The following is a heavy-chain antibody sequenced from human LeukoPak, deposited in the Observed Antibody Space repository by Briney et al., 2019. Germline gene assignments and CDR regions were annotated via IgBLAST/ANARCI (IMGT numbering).Heavy chain of an antibody. CDR1: GGSMSSYY. V-gene: IGHV4-4*07. D-gene: IGHD3-22*01. Sequence: SETLSLTCTVSGGSMSSYYWSWIRQPVGKGLEWIGRIYTSGSTNYNPSLKSRVTMSVDTSKNQFSLKLSSVTAADTAVYYCARDPYYYDSSGYFNWFDPWGQGTLVTVSS. J-gene: IGHJ5*02. CDR2: IYTSGST. CDR3: ARDPYYYDSSGYFNWFDP.